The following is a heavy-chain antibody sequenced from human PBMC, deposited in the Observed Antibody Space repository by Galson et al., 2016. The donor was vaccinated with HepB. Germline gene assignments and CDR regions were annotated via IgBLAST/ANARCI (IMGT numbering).Heavy chain of an antibody. CDR3: ARDKGWEIPETFDY. CDR1: GFTFSSYV. Sequence: SLRLSCAASGFTFSSYVMHWVRQAPGKGLEWVAVISHDGSNKYYADSVKDRFTISRDNPKNTLFRQRNSLRAEETAVYYCARDKGWEIPETFDYWGQGALVTVSS. J-gene: IGHJ4*02. V-gene: IGHV3-30*14. D-gene: IGHD1-26*01. CDR2: ISHDGSNK.